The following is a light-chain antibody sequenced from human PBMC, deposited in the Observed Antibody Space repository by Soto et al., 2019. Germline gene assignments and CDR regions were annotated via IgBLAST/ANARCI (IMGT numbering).Light chain of an antibody. V-gene: IGKV1-5*03. J-gene: IGKJ1*01. Sequence: DIQMTQSPSTLSASVGDRVTITCRASQSISSWLAWYQQKPGKDPKVLIYKAYSLESGVPSRFSGSGSGTEFTLTISSLQPDDFATYYCQQYQNSWTFGHGTKVEIK. CDR2: KAY. CDR3: QQYQNSWT. CDR1: QSISSW.